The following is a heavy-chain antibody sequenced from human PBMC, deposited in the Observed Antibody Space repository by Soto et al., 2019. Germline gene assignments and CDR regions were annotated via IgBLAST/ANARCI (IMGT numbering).Heavy chain of an antibody. CDR3: VQDFRGGYDLPKD. CDR1: GFTFSNYA. D-gene: IGHD5-12*01. V-gene: IGHV3-23*01. Sequence: EVQLLESGGDLVQPGGSLRLSCAASGFTFSNYAMSWVRQAPGKGLEWVSLIRGSGGPTNYADSVKGRFTVSRDNSKIMLLLQMNRLRAEDTAVDYCVQDFRGGYDLPKDWGQGTLVTVSS. J-gene: IGHJ4*02. CDR2: IRGSGGPT.